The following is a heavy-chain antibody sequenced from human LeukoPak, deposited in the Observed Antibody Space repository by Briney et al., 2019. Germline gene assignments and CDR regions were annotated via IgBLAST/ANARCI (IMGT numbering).Heavy chain of an antibody. Sequence: ASVKVSFKASGYTFTIYGISWVRQAPGQGLEWMGWISAYNGNTNYAQKLQGRVTMTTDTSTSTAYMELRSLRSDDTAVYYCARHITMIVVVPTGAFDIWGQGTMVTVSS. V-gene: IGHV1-18*01. CDR2: ISAYNGNT. CDR1: GYTFTIYG. CDR3: ARHITMIVVVPTGAFDI. D-gene: IGHD3-22*01. J-gene: IGHJ3*02.